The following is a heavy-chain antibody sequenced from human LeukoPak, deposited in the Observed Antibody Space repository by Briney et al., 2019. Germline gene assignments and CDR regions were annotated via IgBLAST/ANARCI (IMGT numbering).Heavy chain of an antibody. V-gene: IGHV3-23*01. J-gene: IGHJ4*02. D-gene: IGHD3-22*01. CDR2: ISGSGGST. CDR3: ATTPYSSGYYLNDY. Sequence: GGSLRLSCAASGFTFSSYAMSWVRQAPGKGLVWVSAISGSGGSTYYADSVKGRFTISRDNSKNTLYLQMNSLRAEDTAVYYCATTPYSSGYYLNDYWGQGTLVTVSS. CDR1: GFTFSSYA.